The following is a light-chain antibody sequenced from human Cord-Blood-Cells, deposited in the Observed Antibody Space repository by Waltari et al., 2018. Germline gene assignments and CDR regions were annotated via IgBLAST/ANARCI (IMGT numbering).Light chain of an antibody. CDR2: DVS. V-gene: IGLV2-14*01. CDR3: SSYTSSSTLV. Sequence: QSALTQPASASGSPGQAITIPCTGTSSDVGGYNDVSWYQQPPGKAPKLMIYDVSNRPSGVSNRFSGSKSGNTASLTISGLQAEDEADYYCSSYTSSSTLVFGGGTKLTVL. CDR1: SSDVGGYND. J-gene: IGLJ2*01.